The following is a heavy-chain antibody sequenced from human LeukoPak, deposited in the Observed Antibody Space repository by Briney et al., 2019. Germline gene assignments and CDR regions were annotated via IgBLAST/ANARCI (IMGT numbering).Heavy chain of an antibody. V-gene: IGHV4-61*08. CDR1: GGSISSGDYY. J-gene: IGHJ4*02. CDR2: IYYSGST. Sequence: SETLSLTCTVSGGSISSGDYYWSWIRQPPGKGLEWIGYIYYSGSTNYNTSLKSRVTISVDTSKNQFSLKLSSVTAADTAVYYCARARGYSYGSFDYWGQGILVTVSS. D-gene: IGHD5-18*01. CDR3: ARARGYSYGSFDY.